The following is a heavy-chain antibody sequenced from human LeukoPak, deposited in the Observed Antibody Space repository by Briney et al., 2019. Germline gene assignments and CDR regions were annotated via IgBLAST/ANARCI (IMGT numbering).Heavy chain of an antibody. CDR1: GFTFSDYY. CDR2: ISSSGSTI. D-gene: IGHD6-19*01. Sequence: GGSLRLSCAASGFTFSDYYMSWIRQAPGKGLEWVSYISSSGSTIYYADSVRGRFTISRDNTKTSLYLQMNSLRAEDTAVYYCARVAVAGYYFDYWGQGTLVTVSS. J-gene: IGHJ4*02. CDR3: ARVAVAGYYFDY. V-gene: IGHV3-11*01.